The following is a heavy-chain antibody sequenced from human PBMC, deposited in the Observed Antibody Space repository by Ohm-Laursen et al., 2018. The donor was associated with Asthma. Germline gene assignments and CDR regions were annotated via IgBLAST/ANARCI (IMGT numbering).Heavy chain of an antibody. CDR3: ARTAVTMISHGWFDP. D-gene: IGHD3-22*01. V-gene: IGHV1-69*05. J-gene: IGHJ5*02. Sequence: SVKVSCKASGGTFSSYAISWVRQAPGQGLEWMGGIIPIFGTANYAQKFQGRVTITRDTSASTAYMELSSLRSEDTAVYYCARTAVTMISHGWFDPWGQGTLVTVSS. CDR1: GGTFSSYA. CDR2: IIPIFGTA.